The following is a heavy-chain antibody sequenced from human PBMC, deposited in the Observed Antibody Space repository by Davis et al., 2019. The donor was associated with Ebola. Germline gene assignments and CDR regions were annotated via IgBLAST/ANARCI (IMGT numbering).Heavy chain of an antibody. J-gene: IGHJ4*02. V-gene: IGHV1-8*01. CDR2: MNPNSGNT. Sequence: ASVKVSCKASGYTFTSYDINWVRQATGQGLEWMGWMNPNSGNTGYAQKFQGRVTMTRNTSISTAYMELSSLRSEDTAVYYCASGLWGSRGMDVWGQGTLVTVSS. D-gene: IGHD3-10*01. CDR3: ASGLWGSRGMDV. CDR1: GYTFTSYD.